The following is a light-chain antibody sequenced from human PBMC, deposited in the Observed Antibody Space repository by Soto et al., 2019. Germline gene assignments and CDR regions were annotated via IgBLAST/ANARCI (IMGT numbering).Light chain of an antibody. V-gene: IGKV3-15*01. CDR1: QSVSGN. J-gene: IGKJ4*01. CDR3: QQYNNWTLT. Sequence: EIVMTQSPATLSVSPGERATLSCRASQSVSGNLAWYQQKPGQPPRLLIYGASTRATGIPARFSGSGSGTDFTLTIRSLQSEDFAVYYCQQYNNWTLTFGGGTKVEIK. CDR2: GAS.